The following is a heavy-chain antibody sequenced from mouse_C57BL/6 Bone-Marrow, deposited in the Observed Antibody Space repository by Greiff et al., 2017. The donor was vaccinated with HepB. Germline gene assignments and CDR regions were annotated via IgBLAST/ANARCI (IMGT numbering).Heavy chain of an antibody. J-gene: IGHJ4*01. CDR1: GYTFTSYW. Sequence: VQLQQPGAELVKPGASVKLSCKASGYTFTSYWMHWVKQRPGQGLEWIGMIHPNSGSTNYNEKFKSKATLTVDKSSSTAYMQLSSLTSEDSAVYYSARRGLGDAMDYWGQGTAVTVSS. CDR3: ARRGLGDAMDY. CDR2: IHPNSGST. V-gene: IGHV1-64*01. D-gene: IGHD3-1*01.